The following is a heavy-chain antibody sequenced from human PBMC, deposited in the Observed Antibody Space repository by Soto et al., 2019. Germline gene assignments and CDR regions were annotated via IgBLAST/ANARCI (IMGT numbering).Heavy chain of an antibody. CDR3: ARESFWSGSDY. CDR1: GYSFTSYW. V-gene: IGHV5-51*01. CDR2: IYPGDSDT. Sequence: GESLKISCKGSGYSFTSYWVGWVRQMPGKGLEWVGIIYPGDSDTRYSPSFQGQVTISADKSISTAYLQWSSLKASDTAMYYCARESFWSGSDYWGQGTLVTVSS. J-gene: IGHJ4*02. D-gene: IGHD3-3*01.